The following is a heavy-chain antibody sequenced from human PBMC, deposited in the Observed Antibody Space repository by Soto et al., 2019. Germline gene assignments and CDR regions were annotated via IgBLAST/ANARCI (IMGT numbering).Heavy chain of an antibody. CDR3: AKLIGTYYYDSSGVDY. CDR1: GFTFSSYA. CDR2: ISGSGGST. V-gene: IGHV3-23*01. Sequence: LRLSCAASGFTFSSYAMSWVRQAPGKGLEWVSAISGSGGSTYYADSVKGRFTISRDNSKNTLYLQMNSLRAEDTAVYYCAKLIGTYYYDSSGVDYWGQGXLVTVYS. D-gene: IGHD3-22*01. J-gene: IGHJ4*02.